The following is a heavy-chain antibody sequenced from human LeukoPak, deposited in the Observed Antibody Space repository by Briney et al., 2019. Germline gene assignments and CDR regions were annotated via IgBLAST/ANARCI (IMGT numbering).Heavy chain of an antibody. J-gene: IGHJ2*01. CDR1: RFTFSSYR. V-gene: IGHV3-74*01. CDR2: INSDGSST. D-gene: IGHD6-19*01. Sequence: LSGGSLRLSCAASRFTFSSYRMHWVRQAPGKGLVWVSRINSDGSSTSYADSVKGRFTISTDNAKNTLYLQMNSLRAEDTAVYYCARAASNIVVAGDWYFDLWGRGTLVTVSS. CDR3: ARAASNIVVAGDWYFDL.